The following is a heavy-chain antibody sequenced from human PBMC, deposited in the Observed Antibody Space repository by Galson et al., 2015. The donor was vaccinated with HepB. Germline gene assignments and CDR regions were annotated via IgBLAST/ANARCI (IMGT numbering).Heavy chain of an antibody. Sequence: SLRLSCAASGFTVSSNYMSWVRQAPGKGLEWVSVIYSGGSTYYADSVKGRFTISRDNSKNTLYLQMNSLRAEDTAVYYCARDLRYCSSTSCPPRGYYYGMDVWGQGTTVTVSS. CDR2: IYSGGST. D-gene: IGHD2-2*01. CDR1: GFTVSSNY. V-gene: IGHV3-66*01. J-gene: IGHJ6*02. CDR3: ARDLRYCSSTSCPPRGYYYGMDV.